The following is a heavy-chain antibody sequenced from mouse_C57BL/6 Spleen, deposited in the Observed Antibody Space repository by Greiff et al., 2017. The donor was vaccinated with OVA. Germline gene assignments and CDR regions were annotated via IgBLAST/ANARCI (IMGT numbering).Heavy chain of an antibody. J-gene: IGHJ2*01. Sequence: EVQVVESGPELVKPGASVKISCKASGYSFTDYNMNWVKQSNGKSLEWIGVINPNYGTTSYNQKFKGKATLTVDQSSSTAYMQLNSLTSEDSAVYYCARSTGGGNYFDYWGQGTTLTVSS. CDR2: INPNYGTT. CDR3: ARSTGGGNYFDY. V-gene: IGHV1-39*01. D-gene: IGHD4-1*02. CDR1: GYSFTDYN.